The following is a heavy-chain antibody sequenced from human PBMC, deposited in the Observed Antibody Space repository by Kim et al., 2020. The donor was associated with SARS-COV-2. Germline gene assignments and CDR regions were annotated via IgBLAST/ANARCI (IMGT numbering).Heavy chain of an antibody. CDR3: SRHYAIFGVPGGMDV. CDR1: GLTLSDFE. CDR2: ISSSGAI. J-gene: IGHJ6*01. V-gene: IGHV3-48*03. Sequence: GGSLRLSCAASGLTLSDFEIDWVRQAPGQGLEWVSSISSSGAIHYADFVKGRFILSGDNAKNSLFMHMNSLRAEDTAVDYCSRHYAIFGVPGGMDVWGRGTPVTVSS. D-gene: IGHD3-3*01.